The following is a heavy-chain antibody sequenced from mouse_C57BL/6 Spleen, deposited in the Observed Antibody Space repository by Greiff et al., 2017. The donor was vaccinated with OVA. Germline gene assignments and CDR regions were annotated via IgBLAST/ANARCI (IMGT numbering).Heavy chain of an antibody. CDR2: IYPGNSDT. CDR3: TRSAYDYDDGFAY. CDR1: GYTFTSYW. J-gene: IGHJ3*01. D-gene: IGHD2-4*01. Sequence: VQLQQSGTVLARPGASVKMSCKTSGYTFTSYWMHWVKQRPGQGLEWIGAIYPGNSDTSYNQKFKGKAKLTAVTSASTAYMELSSLTNEDSAVYYGTRSAYDYDDGFAYWGQGTLVTVSA. V-gene: IGHV1-5*01.